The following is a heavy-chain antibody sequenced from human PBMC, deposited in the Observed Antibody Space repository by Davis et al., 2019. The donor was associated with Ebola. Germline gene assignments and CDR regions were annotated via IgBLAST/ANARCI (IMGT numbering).Heavy chain of an antibody. CDR3: AKEGQRSGWSRQWFDP. CDR1: GYTFPGYY. Sequence: ASVKVSCKASGYTFPGYYLHWVRQAPGQGLEWMGWINPNMGDTNYAQMFQGRLTFTRDMSITTVYMDLKRLRSDDTAVYYCAKEGQRSGWSRQWFDPWGQGTLVTVSS. CDR2: INPNMGDT. J-gene: IGHJ5*02. V-gene: IGHV1-2*02. D-gene: IGHD6-19*01.